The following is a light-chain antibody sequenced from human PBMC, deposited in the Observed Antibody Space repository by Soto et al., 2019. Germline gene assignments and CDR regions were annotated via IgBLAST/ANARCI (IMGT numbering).Light chain of an antibody. Sequence: QSALTQPPSASGSPGQSVTISCTGTSSDVGGYNYVSWYQQHPGKAPKLIIYEVSERPSGVPDRFSGSKSGNTASLTVSGLQAEDEADYYCSSYAGSNKEVFGGGTKLTVL. CDR1: SSDVGGYNY. CDR2: EVS. J-gene: IGLJ3*02. CDR3: SSYAGSNKEV. V-gene: IGLV2-8*01.